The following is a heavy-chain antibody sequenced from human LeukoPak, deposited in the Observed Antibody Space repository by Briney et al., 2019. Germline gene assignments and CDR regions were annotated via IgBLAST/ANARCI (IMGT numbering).Heavy chain of an antibody. CDR3: ARDPMTTVSGPVDWFDP. CDR1: GYSISSGYY. Sequence: SETLSLTCTVSGYSISSGYYWGWIRQPPGKGLEWIGSIYHSGSTYYNPSLKSRVTISVDTSKNQFSLKLSSVTAADTAVYYCARDPMTTVSGPVDWFDPWGRGTLVTVSS. J-gene: IGHJ5*02. D-gene: IGHD4-11*01. V-gene: IGHV4-38-2*02. CDR2: IYHSGST.